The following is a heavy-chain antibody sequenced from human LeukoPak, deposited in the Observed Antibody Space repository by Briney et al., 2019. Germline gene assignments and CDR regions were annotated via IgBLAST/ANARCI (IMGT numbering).Heavy chain of an antibody. Sequence: QTLSLTCAISGDRPSINRAAWSWIRQSPTSGLEWLRRTYYRSKWYNDYPVFLNSRITINPDTTKNQFSLQLNSVTLEDTAVYYCVRDFGTGYISWFGESYLNWFDPWGQGTLVTVSS. D-gene: IGHD3-10*01. CDR3: VRDFGTGYISWFGESYLNWFDP. CDR1: GDRPSINRAA. J-gene: IGHJ5*02. V-gene: IGHV6-1*01. CDR2: TYYRSKWYN.